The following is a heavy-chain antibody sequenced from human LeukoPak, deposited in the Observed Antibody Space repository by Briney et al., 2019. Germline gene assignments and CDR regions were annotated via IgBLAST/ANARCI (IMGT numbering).Heavy chain of an antibody. CDR1: GFTFSSYA. D-gene: IGHD2/OR15-2a*01. CDR3: ARDASSPF. CDR2: ISYDGSNK. J-gene: IGHJ4*02. V-gene: IGHV3-30*04. Sequence: GRSLRLSCAASGFTFSSYAMHWVRQAPGKGLEWVAVISYDGSNKYYADSAKGRFTISRDNSKNTLYLQMNSLRAEDTAVYYCARDASSPFWGQGTLVTVSS.